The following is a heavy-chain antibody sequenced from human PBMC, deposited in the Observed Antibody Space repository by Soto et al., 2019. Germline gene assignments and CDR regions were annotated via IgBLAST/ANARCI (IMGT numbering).Heavy chain of an antibody. Sequence: SQTLSLTCAISGDSGSSNRPAWTGIQQSPSRGLEWLGRTYYRSKWYKDYEVSVKSRITINLDTSKNQFSLQLNSVTPEDTAVYYCARGAVADYSRVFDYWGQGTLVTVSS. CDR1: GDSGSSNRPA. V-gene: IGHV6-1*01. CDR3: ARGAVADYSRVFDY. J-gene: IGHJ4*02. CDR2: TYYRSKWYK. D-gene: IGHD6-19*01.